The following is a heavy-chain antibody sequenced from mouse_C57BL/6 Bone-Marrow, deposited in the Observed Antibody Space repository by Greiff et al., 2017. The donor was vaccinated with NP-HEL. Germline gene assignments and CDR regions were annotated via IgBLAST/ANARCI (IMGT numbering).Heavy chain of an antibody. CDR3: ARPPWDGRAWFAY. V-gene: IGHV5-12*01. J-gene: IGHJ3*01. D-gene: IGHD4-1*01. Sequence: DVKLVESGGGLVQPGGSLKLSCAASGFTFSDYYMYWVRQTPEKRLEWVAYISNGGGSTYYPDTVKGRFTISRDNAKNTLYLQMSRLKSEDTAMYYCARPPWDGRAWFAYWGQGTLVTVSA. CDR1: GFTFSDYY. CDR2: ISNGGGST.